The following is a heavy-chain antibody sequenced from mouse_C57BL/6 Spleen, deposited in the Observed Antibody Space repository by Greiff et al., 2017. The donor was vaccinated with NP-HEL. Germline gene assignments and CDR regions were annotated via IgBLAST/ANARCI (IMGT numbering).Heavy chain of an antibody. J-gene: IGHJ4*01. V-gene: IGHV5-9-1*02. CDR3: TREASYYYGSSQRYYAMDY. Sequence: EVHLVESGEGLVKPGGSLKLSCAASGFTFSSYAMSWVRQTPEKRLEWVAYISSGGDYIYYADTVKGRFTISRDNARNTLYLQMSSLKSEDTAMYYCTREASYYYGSSQRYYAMDYWGQGTSVTVSS. D-gene: IGHD1-1*01. CDR1: GFTFSSYA. CDR2: ISSGGDYI.